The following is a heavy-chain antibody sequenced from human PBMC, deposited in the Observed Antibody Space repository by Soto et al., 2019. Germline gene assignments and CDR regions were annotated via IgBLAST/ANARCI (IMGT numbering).Heavy chain of an antibody. V-gene: IGHV3-53*01. Sequence: PGGALRLSCAASGFTVSRKYMTWVRQAPGKGLEWVSVIYSGGDTYYADSVKGRFTISRDNSKNTLYLQMNSLRAEDTAVYYCASAAVTAPDYWGQGTLVTVS. CDR3: ASAAVTAPDY. J-gene: IGHJ4*02. D-gene: IGHD2-21*02. CDR2: IYSGGDT. CDR1: GFTVSRKY.